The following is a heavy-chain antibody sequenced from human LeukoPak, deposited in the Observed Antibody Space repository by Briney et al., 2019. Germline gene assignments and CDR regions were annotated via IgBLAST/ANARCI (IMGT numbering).Heavy chain of an antibody. V-gene: IGHV3-53*01. Sequence: GGSLRLSCAASGFTVSSNYMSWVRQAPGKGLEWVSIIYSGGGTYYADSVKGRFTISRDNSKNRLYLQMNSLRAEDTAVYYCAKVNTPSQGGFDYWGQGTLVTVSS. D-gene: IGHD1-26*01. CDR2: IYSGGGT. CDR1: GFTVSSNY. CDR3: AKVNTPSQGGFDY. J-gene: IGHJ4*02.